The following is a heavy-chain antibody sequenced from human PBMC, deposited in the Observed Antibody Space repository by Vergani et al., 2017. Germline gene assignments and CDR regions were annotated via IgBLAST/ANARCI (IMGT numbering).Heavy chain of an antibody. Sequence: EVELVQSGPEMRKPGESLKISCKGSEYSFGNYWIGWVRQMPGKGLEWMGIIYPADSDTRYSPSFQGQVTISADKSISTAFLQWDSLKASDTALYYCARHTTYTDSWGQGNLVTVSS. V-gene: IGHV5-51*01. J-gene: IGHJ4*02. CDR2: IYPADSDT. D-gene: IGHD1-1*01. CDR1: EYSFGNYW. CDR3: ARHTTYTDS.